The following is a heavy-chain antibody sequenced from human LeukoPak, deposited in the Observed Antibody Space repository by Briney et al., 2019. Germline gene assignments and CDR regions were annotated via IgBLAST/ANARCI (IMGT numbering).Heavy chain of an antibody. CDR1: GFTFSSYA. J-gene: IGHJ5*02. CDR3: ARDLIAVAGHNWFDP. CDR2: ISYDGSNK. Sequence: GRSLRLSCAASGFTFSSYAMYWVRQAPGKGLEWVAVISYDGSNKYYADSVKGRFTISRDNSKNTLYLQMNSLRAEDTAVYYCARDLIAVAGHNWFDPWGQGTLVTVSS. V-gene: IGHV3-30-3*01. D-gene: IGHD6-19*01.